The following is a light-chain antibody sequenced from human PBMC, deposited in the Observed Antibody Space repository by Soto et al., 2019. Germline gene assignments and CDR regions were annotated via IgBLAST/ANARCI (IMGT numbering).Light chain of an antibody. CDR1: SSDVGANIF. V-gene: IGLV2-23*02. J-gene: IGLJ3*02. CDR3: CSFAGSSTFWV. Sequence: QSVLTQPASVSGSPGQSITISCTGTSSDVGANIFVSWHQQHPGKAPKLMIYAVSSRPSGVSYRFSGSKSGNKASLTISGLQAEDEADYYCCSFAGSSTFWVFGGGTTVTVL. CDR2: AVS.